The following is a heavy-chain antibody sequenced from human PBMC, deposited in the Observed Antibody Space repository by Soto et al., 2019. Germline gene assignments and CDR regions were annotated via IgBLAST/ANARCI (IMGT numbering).Heavy chain of an antibody. CDR2: MIGDGSSW. D-gene: IGHD1-26*01. Sequence: EVQLLESGGGLAQAGGSLRLSCAASGFNFRIYAMNWVRQAPGKGLEWVSVMIGDGSSWDYADSVRGRFTISRDNSKNTMYLQMNSLRAEDTAVYYCATVFRPDGRYDLDYWGQGTLVTVSS. V-gene: IGHV3-23*01. CDR1: GFNFRIYA. J-gene: IGHJ4*02. CDR3: ATVFRPDGRYDLDY.